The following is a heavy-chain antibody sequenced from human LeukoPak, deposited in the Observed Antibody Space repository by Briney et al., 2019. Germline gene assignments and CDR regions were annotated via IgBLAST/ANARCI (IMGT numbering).Heavy chain of an antibody. V-gene: IGHV5-51*01. Sequence: GAALKISCKGAGAGFTSYWIGWGRQMPGKDGEGMGIIYPGDSDTRYSPSFQGQVTISADKSTSTSSLQWISLQAADTALYYCARLPSINLFDYWGQGTLVTVSS. CDR2: IYPGDSDT. J-gene: IGHJ4*02. CDR3: ARLPSINLFDY. CDR1: GAGFTSYW.